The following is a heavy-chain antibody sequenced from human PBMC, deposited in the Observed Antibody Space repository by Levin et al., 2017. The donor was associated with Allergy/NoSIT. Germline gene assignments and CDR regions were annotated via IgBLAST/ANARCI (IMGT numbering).Heavy chain of an antibody. Sequence: GSLRLSCTVSGGSISSYYWSWIRQPPGKGLEWIGYIYYSGSTNYNPSLKSRVTISVDTSKNQFSLKLSSVTAADTAVYYCARDHIWTETSSGDPLGPYGMDVWGQGTTVTVSS. V-gene: IGHV4-59*01. J-gene: IGHJ6*02. CDR1: GGSISSYY. D-gene: IGHD3-3*02. CDR3: ARDHIWTETSSGDPLGPYGMDV. CDR2: IYYSGST.